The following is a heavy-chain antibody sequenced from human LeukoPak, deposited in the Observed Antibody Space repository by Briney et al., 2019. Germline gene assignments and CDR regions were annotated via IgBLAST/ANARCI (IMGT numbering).Heavy chain of an antibody. Sequence: ASVKVSCKASGYTFTSYGISWVRQAPGQGLEWMGWISAYNGNTNYAQKPQGRVTMTTDTSTSTAYMELRSLRSHDTAVYYCAREQINIRFLEWLGHNWFDPWGQGTLVTVSS. CDR2: ISAYNGNT. CDR3: AREQINIRFLEWLGHNWFDP. D-gene: IGHD3-3*01. J-gene: IGHJ5*02. CDR1: GYTFTSYG. V-gene: IGHV1-18*01.